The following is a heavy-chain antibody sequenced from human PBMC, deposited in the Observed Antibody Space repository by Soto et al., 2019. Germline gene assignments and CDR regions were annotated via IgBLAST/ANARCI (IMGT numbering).Heavy chain of an antibody. D-gene: IGHD6-19*01. CDR1: GGSIGSSSYY. J-gene: IGHJ4*02. CDR3: AIAVATTIDY. V-gene: IGHV4-39*01. CDR2: IYYSGST. Sequence: SETLSLTCTVSGGSIGSSSYYWGWIRQPPGKGLEWIGSIYYSGSTYYNPSLKSRVTISVDTSKNQFSLKLSSVTAADTAVYYCAIAVATTIDYWGQGTLVTVSS.